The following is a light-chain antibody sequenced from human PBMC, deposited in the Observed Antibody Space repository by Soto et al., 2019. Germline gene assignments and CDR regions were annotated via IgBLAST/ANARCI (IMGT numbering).Light chain of an antibody. V-gene: IGKV3-20*01. CDR3: QQYGRSPMFT. J-gene: IGKJ2*01. CDR1: QSVSSNY. Sequence: EIVLTQAPGTLSLSPGDRATLSCRASQSVSSNYLAWYQQKPGQAPRLLIYGASRGAAGIPARFSGSGSGTDFTLTISSLEPDDFAVYFCQQYGRSPMFTFGQGTKLEVK. CDR2: GAS.